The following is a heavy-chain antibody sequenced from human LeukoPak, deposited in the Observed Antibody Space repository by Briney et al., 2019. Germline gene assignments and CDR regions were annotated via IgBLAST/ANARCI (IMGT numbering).Heavy chain of an antibody. V-gene: IGHV4-4*07. CDR3: ARGGIYDYVWGSYPQTTDAFDI. J-gene: IGHJ3*02. CDR2: IYTSGST. D-gene: IGHD3-16*02. CDR1: GGSISSYY. Sequence: PSETLSLTCTVSGGSISSYYWSWIRQPPGKRREWIGRIYTSGSTNYNPSLTSRVTMSVDTSKNQFSLKLSAVAAADTDVYYCARGGIYDYVWGSYPQTTDAFDIWGQGTMVTVSS.